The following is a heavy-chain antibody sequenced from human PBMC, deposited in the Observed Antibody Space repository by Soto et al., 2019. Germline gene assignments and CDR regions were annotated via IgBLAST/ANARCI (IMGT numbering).Heavy chain of an antibody. Sequence: QVQLQESGPGLVKPSETLSLTCTVSGGSISSYYWSWIRQPPGKGLEWIGYIYYSGCTNYNPSLKSRVTISVEPSKSQFSLKLSPVTAPATAVYYCARLVVVAATVYWYFDLWGRGTMVTVSS. CDR1: GGSISSYY. V-gene: IGHV4-59*08. CDR2: IYYSGCT. J-gene: IGHJ2*01. D-gene: IGHD2-15*01. CDR3: ARLVVVAATVYWYFDL.